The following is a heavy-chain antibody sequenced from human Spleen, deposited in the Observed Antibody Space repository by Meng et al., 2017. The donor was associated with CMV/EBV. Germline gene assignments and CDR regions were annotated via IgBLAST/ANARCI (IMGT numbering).Heavy chain of an antibody. CDR2: ISGGGDNT. V-gene: IGHV3-23*01. CDR1: GLTFSSYA. CDR3: ARDAGIAWPFDY. J-gene: IGHJ4*02. D-gene: IGHD2-21*01. Sequence: GGSLRLSCAASGLTFSSYAMSWVRHAPGKGLDWVSTISGGGDNTHYADSVKGRFTISRDNSKDTLYLQMDSLRVEDTAVYYCARDAGIAWPFDYWGQGTPVTVSS.